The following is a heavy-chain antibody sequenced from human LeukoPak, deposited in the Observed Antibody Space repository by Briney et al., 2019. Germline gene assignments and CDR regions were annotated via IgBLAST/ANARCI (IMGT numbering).Heavy chain of an antibody. V-gene: IGHV4-34*01. D-gene: IGHD3-10*01. J-gene: IGHJ2*01. CDR1: GGSFSGYY. Sequence: PSETLSLTCAVYGGSFSGYYWSWIRQPLGKGLEWIGEINHSGSTNYNPSLKSRVTISVDTSKNQFSLKLSSVTAADTAVYYCARHVRYYYGSPAWYFDLWGRGTLVTVSS. CDR2: INHSGST. CDR3: ARHVRYYYGSPAWYFDL.